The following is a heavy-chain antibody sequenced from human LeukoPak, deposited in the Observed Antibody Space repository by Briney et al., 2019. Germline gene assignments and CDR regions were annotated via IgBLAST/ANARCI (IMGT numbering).Heavy chain of an antibody. Sequence: SETLSLTCTVSGGSTSSDYWSWIRQSPGKGLEWVGYIYNSGDTGKNPSLKSRVTILLDTSKNQCSLKLTSVSAADTAVYYCARLKLGAYFDLWGRGTLVTVSS. D-gene: IGHD3-16*01. CDR1: GGSTSSDY. CDR2: IYNSGDT. J-gene: IGHJ2*01. CDR3: ARLKLGAYFDL. V-gene: IGHV4-59*08.